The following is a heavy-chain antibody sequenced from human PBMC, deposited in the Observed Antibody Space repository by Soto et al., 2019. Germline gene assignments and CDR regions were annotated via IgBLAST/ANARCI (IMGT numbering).Heavy chain of an antibody. J-gene: IGHJ4*02. CDR1: GFSLSSTRMA. D-gene: IGHD6-19*01. V-gene: IGHV2-5*02. Sequence: QITLKESGPTLVKPTQTLTLTCTFSGFSLSSTRMAVGWIRQPPEKALEWLALIYWDDDKRYSPFLKGRLTITKDTSKNQVVLTMSNMDPVDTARYYCAHIVVAGLGYYFDYWGQGTLVTVSS. CDR2: IYWDDDK. CDR3: AHIVVAGLGYYFDY.